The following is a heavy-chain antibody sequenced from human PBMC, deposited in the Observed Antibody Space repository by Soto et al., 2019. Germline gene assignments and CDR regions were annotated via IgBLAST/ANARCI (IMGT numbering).Heavy chain of an antibody. CDR2: IYYSGST. CDR1: GGSISSGDYY. V-gene: IGHV4-30-4*01. Sequence: PSETLSLTCTVSGGSISSGDYYWSWIRQPPGKGLEWIGYIYYSGSTYYNPSLKSRVTISVDTSKNQFSLKLSSVTAADTAVYYCASGIAARPLDFDYWGQGTLVTVSS. D-gene: IGHD6-6*01. CDR3: ASGIAARPLDFDY. J-gene: IGHJ4*02.